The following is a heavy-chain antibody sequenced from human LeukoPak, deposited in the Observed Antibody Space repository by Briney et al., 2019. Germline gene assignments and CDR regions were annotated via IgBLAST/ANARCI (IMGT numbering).Heavy chain of an antibody. V-gene: IGHV4-31*03. D-gene: IGHD3-3*01. CDR1: GASIGSDEYY. Sequence: SETLSLTCTVSGASIGSDEYYWSWIRQVPGKGLEWIGYVHNSGTTFYNPSLKSRVIISVDTSKDQFSLRLDSVTAADTAVYFCARGGVIILRAIYDYFDYWGQGTLVSVST. CDR3: ARGGVIILRAIYDYFDY. CDR2: VHNSGTT. J-gene: IGHJ4*02.